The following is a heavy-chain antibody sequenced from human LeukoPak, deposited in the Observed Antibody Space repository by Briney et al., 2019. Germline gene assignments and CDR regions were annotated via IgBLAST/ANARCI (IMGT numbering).Heavy chain of an antibody. D-gene: IGHD2-2*01. Sequence: PSETLSLTCTVPGGSISSSSYYLGWIRQPPGKGLEWIGSIYYSGSTYYNPSLKSRVTISVDTSKNQFSLKLSSVTAADTAVYYCALLGYCSSTSCFRPPFYFDYWGQGTLVTVSS. CDR1: GGSISSSSYY. V-gene: IGHV4-39*01. J-gene: IGHJ4*02. CDR3: ALLGYCSSTSCFRPPFYFDY. CDR2: IYYSGST.